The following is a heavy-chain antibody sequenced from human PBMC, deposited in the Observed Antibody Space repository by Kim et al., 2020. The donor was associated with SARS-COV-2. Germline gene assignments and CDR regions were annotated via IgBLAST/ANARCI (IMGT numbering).Heavy chain of an antibody. Sequence: GGSLRLSCVASGFTFSSHWMQWVRQAPGKGLVWVSHINNDGSDTRYADSVKGRFTASRDNAKNTLYLQMNSLRVEDTAVYYCARDYRAKRKFDPWGQGT. CDR1: GFTFSSHW. D-gene: IGHD4-4*01. CDR2: INNDGSDT. J-gene: IGHJ5*02. CDR3: ARDYRAKRKFDP. V-gene: IGHV3-74*01.